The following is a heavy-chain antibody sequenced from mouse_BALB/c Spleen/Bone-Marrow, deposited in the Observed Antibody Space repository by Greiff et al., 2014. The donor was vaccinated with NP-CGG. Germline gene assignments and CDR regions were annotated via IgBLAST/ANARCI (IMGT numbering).Heavy chain of an antibody. V-gene: IGHV1-26*01. CDR3: AEGERLRAMDY. D-gene: IGHD1-2*01. Sequence: EVKLKESGPELVKPGASVKMSCKASGYNFTDYYMNWVKQSHGKSLEWIGDINPNNGDTFYNQKFKGKATLTVDKSSSTADMQLDSLKFEDSAVYYCAEGERLRAMDYWGQGTSVTVSA. CDR2: INPNNGDT. J-gene: IGHJ4*01. CDR1: GYNFTDYY.